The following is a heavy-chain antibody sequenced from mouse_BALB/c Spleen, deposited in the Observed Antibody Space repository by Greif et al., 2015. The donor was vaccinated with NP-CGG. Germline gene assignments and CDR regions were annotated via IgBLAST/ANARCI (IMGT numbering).Heavy chain of an antibody. J-gene: IGHJ4*01. CDR2: INPSTGYT. V-gene: IGHV1-7*01. CDR3: ARGLPYYYAMDY. CDR1: GYTFTSYW. Sequence: QVQLQQSGAELAKPGASVKMSCKASGYTFTSYWMHWVKQRPGQGLEWIGYINPSTGYTEYNQKFKDKATLTADKSSSTAYMQLSSLTSEDSAVYYCARGLPYYYAMDYWGQGTSVTVSS.